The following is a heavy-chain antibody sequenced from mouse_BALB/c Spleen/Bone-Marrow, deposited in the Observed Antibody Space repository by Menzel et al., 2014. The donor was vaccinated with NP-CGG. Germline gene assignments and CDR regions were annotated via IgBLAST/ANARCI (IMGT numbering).Heavy chain of an antibody. CDR2: IDPENGNT. D-gene: IGHD2-14*01. Sequence: DVKLVESGAELVRPGALVKLSCKASGFNIKDYYMHWVKQGPEQGLEWIGWIDPENGNTIYDPKFQGKASITADTSSNTAYLQLSSLTSEDTAVYYCVAYYRYEYYFDYWGQGTTLTVSS. CDR1: GFNIKDYY. V-gene: IGHV14-1*02. CDR3: VAYYRYEYYFDY. J-gene: IGHJ2*01.